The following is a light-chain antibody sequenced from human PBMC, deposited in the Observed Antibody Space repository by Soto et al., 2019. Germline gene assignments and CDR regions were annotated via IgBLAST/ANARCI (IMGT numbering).Light chain of an antibody. CDR1: SSDVGGYNY. Sequence: QSALTQPASVSGSPGQSITISCTGTSSDVGGYNYVSWYQQHPGKAPKLMIYEVSNRPSGVSNRFSGSKSGKTASLTISGLQAEDEADYYCSSYISSSTHLVFGGGTKLTVL. CDR2: EVS. CDR3: SSYISSSTHLV. J-gene: IGLJ2*01. V-gene: IGLV2-14*01.